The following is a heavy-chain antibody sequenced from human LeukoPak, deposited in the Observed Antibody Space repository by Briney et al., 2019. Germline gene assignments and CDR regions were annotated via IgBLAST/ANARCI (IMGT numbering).Heavy chain of an antibody. V-gene: IGHV3-11*04. CDR3: ARVFSGFYRFFNL. Sequence: GGSLRLSCDASGFGFSAFYMSWIRQAPGKGLEWISYISSGGKDIYYADSVKGRFTVPRDNTNNSLHLQMNSLRAEDTAVYYCARVFSGFYRFFNLWGQGTLVIVSS. CDR1: GFGFSAFY. D-gene: IGHD2/OR15-2a*01. CDR2: ISSGGKDI. J-gene: IGHJ5*02.